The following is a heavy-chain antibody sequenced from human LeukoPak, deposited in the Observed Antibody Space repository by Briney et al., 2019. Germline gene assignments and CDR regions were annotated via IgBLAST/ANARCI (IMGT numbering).Heavy chain of an antibody. CDR3: ARQRCTSTSCLTKNAFDI. CDR2: IYTSGGT. V-gene: IGHV4-4*09. D-gene: IGHD2-2*01. Sequence: SETLSLTCTVSGSISGYYWSWIRQPPGKGLEWIGYIYTSGGTNYNPSLESRVTTSVDTSKNQFSLDLSSVTAADTAVYYCARQRCTSTSCLTKNAFDIWGQGTMVTVSS. J-gene: IGHJ3*02. CDR1: GSISGYY.